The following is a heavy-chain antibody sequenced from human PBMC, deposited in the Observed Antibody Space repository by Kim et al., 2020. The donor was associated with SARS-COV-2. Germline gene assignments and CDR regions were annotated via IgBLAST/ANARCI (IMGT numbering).Heavy chain of an antibody. CDR2: ISYDGSNK. CDR1: GFTFSSYG. D-gene: IGHD3-10*01. V-gene: IGHV3-30*18. CDR3: AKISSITMVRGVIITLNRADAFDI. Sequence: GGSLRLSCAASGFTFSSYGMHWVRQAPGKGLEWVAVISYDGSNKYYADSVKGRFTISRDNSKNTLYLQMNSLRAEDTAVYYYAKISSITMVRGVIITLNRADAFDIWGQGTMVTVSS. J-gene: IGHJ3*02.